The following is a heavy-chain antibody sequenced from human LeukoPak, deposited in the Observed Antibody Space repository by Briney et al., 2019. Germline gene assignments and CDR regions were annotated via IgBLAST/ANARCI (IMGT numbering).Heavy chain of an antibody. CDR2: INPSGGST. V-gene: IGHV1-46*01. D-gene: IGHD1-7*01. J-gene: IGHJ6*03. CDR1: GYTFTSYY. Sequence: ASVKVSCKASGYTFTSYYMHWVRQAPGQGREWMGIINPSGGSTSYAQKFQGRVTMTRDMSTSTVYMELSSLRSEDTAVYYCARGNWNYFSNYYYYYMDVWGKGTTVTVSS. CDR3: ARGNWNYFSNYYYYYMDV.